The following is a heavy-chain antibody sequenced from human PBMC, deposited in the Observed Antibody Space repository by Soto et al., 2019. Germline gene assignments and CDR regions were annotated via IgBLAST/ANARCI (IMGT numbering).Heavy chain of an antibody. V-gene: IGHV3-23*01. CDR1: GFTFSSYA. CDR2: ISGSGGST. CDR3: AKARIGVDYGDPDAFDI. J-gene: IGHJ3*02. D-gene: IGHD4-17*01. Sequence: GGSLRLSCAASGFTFSSYAMSWVRQAPGKGLEWVSAISGSGGSTYYADSVKGRFTISRDNSKNTLYLQMNSLRAEDTAVYYCAKARIGVDYGDPDAFDIWGQGTMVTVSS.